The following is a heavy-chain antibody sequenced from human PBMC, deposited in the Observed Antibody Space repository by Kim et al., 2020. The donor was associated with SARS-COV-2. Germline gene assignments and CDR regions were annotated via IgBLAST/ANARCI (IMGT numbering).Heavy chain of an antibody. D-gene: IGHD2-15*01. V-gene: IGHV1-69*13. Sequence: SVKVSCKASGGTFSSYAISWVRQAPGQGLEWMGGIIPIFGTANYAQKFQGRVTITADESTSTAYMELSSLRSEDTAVYYCARGGYCSGGSCFEAGFDPWGQGTLVTVSS. J-gene: IGHJ5*02. CDR1: GGTFSSYA. CDR2: IIPIFGTA. CDR3: ARGGYCSGGSCFEAGFDP.